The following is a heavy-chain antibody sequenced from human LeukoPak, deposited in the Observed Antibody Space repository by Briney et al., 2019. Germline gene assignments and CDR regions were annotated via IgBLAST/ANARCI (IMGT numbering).Heavy chain of an antibody. CDR1: GYTFTGYY. CDR2: INPNSGGT. Sequence: GASVKVSSKASGYTFTGYYMHWVRQAPGQGLEWMGWINPNSGGTNYAQKFQGRVTMTRDTSISTAYMELSRLRSDDTAVYYCARAIQYCSSTSCYGAYYYYGMDVWGQGTTVTVSS. V-gene: IGHV1-2*02. J-gene: IGHJ6*02. CDR3: ARAIQYCSSTSCYGAYYYYGMDV. D-gene: IGHD2-2*01.